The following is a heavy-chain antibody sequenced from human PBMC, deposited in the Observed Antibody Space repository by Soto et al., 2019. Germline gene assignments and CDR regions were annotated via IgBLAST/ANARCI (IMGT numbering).Heavy chain of an antibody. CDR2: ISSNSNYI. V-gene: IGHV3-21*01. Sequence: EVQLVESGGGLVMPGGSLRLSCAASGFTFTTYRMNWVRQAPGKGLEWVSSISSNSNYIYYADSVKGRFTISRDNAKNSLYLQMNSLRADDTAVYYCATGGIVTPSDYWGQGTLVTVSS. CDR3: ATGGIVTPSDY. D-gene: IGHD3-16*01. CDR1: GFTFTTYR. J-gene: IGHJ4*02.